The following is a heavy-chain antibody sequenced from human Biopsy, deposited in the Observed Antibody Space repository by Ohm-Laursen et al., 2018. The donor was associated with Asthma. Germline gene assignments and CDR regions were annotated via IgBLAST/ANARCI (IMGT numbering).Heavy chain of an antibody. CDR1: GFSFGSYG. CDR3: AKELFPGWELRRGPDS. Sequence: SLRLSRTASGFSFGSYGMHWVRQAPGKGLEWVAVMSFDGRQTYYADSVKGRFTISRDNSKNTLYLQMSSLRAEDTAVYYCAKELFPGWELRRGPDSWGQGTLVTVSS. J-gene: IGHJ4*02. CDR2: MSFDGRQT. D-gene: IGHD1-26*01. V-gene: IGHV3-30*18.